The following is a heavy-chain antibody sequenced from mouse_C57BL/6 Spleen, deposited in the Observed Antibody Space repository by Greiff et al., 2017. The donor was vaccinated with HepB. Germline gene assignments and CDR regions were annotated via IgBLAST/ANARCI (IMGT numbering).Heavy chain of an antibody. D-gene: IGHD2-10*01. CDR2: IDPSDSYT. CDR3: ARWPYYGNSYFDY. CDR1: GYTFTSSW. V-gene: IGHV1-59*01. J-gene: IGHJ2*01. Sequence: QVQLQQPGAELVRPGTSVKLSCKASGYTFTSSWMHWVTQRPGQGLEWIGVIDPSDSYTNYNQKFKGKATLTVDTSSSTAYMQLSSLTSEDSAVYYCARWPYYGNSYFDYWGQGTTLTVSS.